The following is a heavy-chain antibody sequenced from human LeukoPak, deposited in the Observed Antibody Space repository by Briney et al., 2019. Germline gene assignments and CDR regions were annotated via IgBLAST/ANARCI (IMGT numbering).Heavy chain of an antibody. CDR2: ISSSSSYI. D-gene: IGHD5-24*01. J-gene: IGHJ4*02. CDR1: GFTFSSYG. V-gene: IGHV3-21*01. Sequence: GGSLRLSCAASGFTFSSYGMNWVRQAPGKGLEWVSSISSSSSYIYYADSVKGRFTISRDNAKNSLYLQMNSLRAEDTAVYYCAREIRRTRATTGLDYWGQGTLVTVSS. CDR3: AREIRRTRATTGLDY.